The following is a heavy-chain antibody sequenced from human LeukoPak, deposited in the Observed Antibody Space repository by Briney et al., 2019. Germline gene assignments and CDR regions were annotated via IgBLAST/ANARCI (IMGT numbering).Heavy chain of an antibody. J-gene: IGHJ4*02. CDR1: GYSISSGYY. V-gene: IGHV4-38-2*01. D-gene: IGHD5-18*01. CDR3: ARHLREYSYGHGSYY. Sequence: PSETLSLTCAVSGYSISSGYYWGWIRQPPGKGLEGIGSIYHSGSTYYNPSLKSRVTISVDTSKNQFSMKLSSVTAADTAVYYCARHLREYSYGHGSYYWGQGTLVTVSS. CDR2: IYHSGST.